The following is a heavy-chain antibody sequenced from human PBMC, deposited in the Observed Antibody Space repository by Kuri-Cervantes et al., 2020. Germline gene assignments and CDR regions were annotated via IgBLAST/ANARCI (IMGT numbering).Heavy chain of an antibody. J-gene: IGHJ4*02. CDR2: VYYTGDT. CDR3: ARDSGSFSRNFFNY. V-gene: IGHV4-34*11. CDR1: GGSFSGYY. Sequence: ESLKISCAVYGGSFSGYYWSWIRQPPGKGLEWIGYVYYTGDTYYNPSLKSRVTMSVDTSKNQFSLKLSSLTAADTAIYFCARDSGSFSRNFFNYWGQGTPVTVSS. D-gene: IGHD1-26*01.